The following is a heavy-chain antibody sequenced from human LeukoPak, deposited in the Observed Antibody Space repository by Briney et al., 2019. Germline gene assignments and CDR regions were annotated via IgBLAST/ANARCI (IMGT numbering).Heavy chain of an antibody. D-gene: IGHD3-10*01. CDR2: IKQDGSEK. J-gene: IGHJ5*02. CDR1: EFSVGSNY. Sequence: PGGSLRLSCAASEFSVGSNYMTWVRQAPGKGLEWVANIKQDGSEKYYVDSVKGRFTISRDNAKNSLYLQMNSLRAEDTAMYYCARPLMYYYGSETYFWFDPWGQGTLVTVSS. CDR3: ARPLMYYYGSETYFWFDP. V-gene: IGHV3-7*01.